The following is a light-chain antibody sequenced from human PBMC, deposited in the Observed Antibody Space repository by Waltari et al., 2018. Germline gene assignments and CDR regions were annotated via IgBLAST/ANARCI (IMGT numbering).Light chain of an antibody. CDR3: SSYAGTKKLL. CDR2: EVN. CDR1: SSDLGPYKF. Sequence: QSALTPPPSASGSPGQSVTIPCRGSSSDLGPYKFVSWYQQHPGKSPKLIIYEVNQRPSGVPDRFSGSKSGNTASLTVSGLLPEDEADYYCSSYAGTKKLLFGGVTKLTVL. J-gene: IGLJ2*01. V-gene: IGLV2-8*01.